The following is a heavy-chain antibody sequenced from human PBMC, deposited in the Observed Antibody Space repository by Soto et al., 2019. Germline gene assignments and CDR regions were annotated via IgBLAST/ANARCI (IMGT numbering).Heavy chain of an antibody. CDR3: ARSLAYCGGHCYSVPNWFDL. V-gene: IGHV1-18*01. D-gene: IGHD2-21*02. J-gene: IGHJ5*02. CDR2: ISGYNGNT. CDR1: GYTFTNYG. Sequence: VASVKVSCKASGYTFTNYGISWVRQAPGHGLEWMGWISGYNGNTNYAQKFQGRVTVTTDTLTSTAYMELRSLRSDDTAVYYCARSLAYCGGHCYSVPNWFDLWGQGTLVTVSS.